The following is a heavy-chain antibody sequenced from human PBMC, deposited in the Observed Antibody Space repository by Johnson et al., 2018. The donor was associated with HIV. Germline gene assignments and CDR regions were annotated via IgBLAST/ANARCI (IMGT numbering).Heavy chain of an antibody. CDR2: IWYDGSNK. CDR3: ARLPGYSSGWTLGAFDI. Sequence: QVQLVESGGGVVQPGRSLRLSCAASGFTFSSYGMHWVRQAPGKGLEWVAVIWYDGSNKYYADSVKGRFTISRDNSKNTLYLQMNSLRAEDTAVYYCARLPGYSSGWTLGAFDIWGQGTMVTVSS. V-gene: IGHV3-30*19. J-gene: IGHJ3*02. D-gene: IGHD6-19*01. CDR1: GFTFSSYG.